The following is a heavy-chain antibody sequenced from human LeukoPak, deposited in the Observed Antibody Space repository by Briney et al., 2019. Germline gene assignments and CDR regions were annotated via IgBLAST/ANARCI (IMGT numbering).Heavy chain of an antibody. CDR1: GFTFSGNW. J-gene: IGHJ4*02. V-gene: IGHV3-74*01. CDR3: ARDDDVYGIDY. Sequence: GGSLRLSCVVSGFTFSGNWMHWVRQGPGKGLMCVARIKKEGTYRDYADSVKGRFTISRDNAKNTLFLQMDSLRDEDTAVYYCARDDDVYGIDYWGQGTLVTVSS. CDR2: IKKEGTYR. D-gene: IGHD3-16*01.